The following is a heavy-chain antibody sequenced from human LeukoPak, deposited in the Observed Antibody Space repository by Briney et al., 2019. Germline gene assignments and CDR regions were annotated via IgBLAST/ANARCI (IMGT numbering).Heavy chain of an antibody. CDR1: GFTFSSYA. CDR3: ARSDNWAYDH. D-gene: IGHD3-16*01. CDR2: ISGSGGST. V-gene: IGHV3-23*01. J-gene: IGHJ4*02. Sequence: GGSLRPSCAASGFTFSSYAMSWVRQAPGKGLEWVSAISGSGGSTYYADSVKGRSTISRDNAKNSQYLQMNTLRAEDTAVYYCARSDNWAYDHWGQGSPVTVSS.